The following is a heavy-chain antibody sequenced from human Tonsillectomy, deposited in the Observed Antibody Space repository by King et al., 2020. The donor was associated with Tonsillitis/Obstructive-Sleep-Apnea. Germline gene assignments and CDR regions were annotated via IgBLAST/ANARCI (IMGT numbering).Heavy chain of an antibody. D-gene: IGHD3-3*01. V-gene: IGHV4-59*01. J-gene: IGHJ2*01. Sequence: QLQESGPGLVKPSETLSLTCTVSGGSISSYYWSWIRQPPGKGLAWIGYIYYSGSTNYNPSLKSRVTISVDTSKNQFSLKLSSVTAADTAVYYCARRSAYYDFWSGYYTGIWYFDLWGRGTLVTVSS. CDR3: ARRSAYYDFWSGYYTGIWYFDL. CDR1: GGSISSYY. CDR2: IYYSGST.